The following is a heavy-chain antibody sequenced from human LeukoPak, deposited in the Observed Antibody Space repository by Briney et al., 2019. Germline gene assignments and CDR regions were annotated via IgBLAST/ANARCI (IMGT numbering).Heavy chain of an antibody. J-gene: IGHJ4*02. Sequence: SETLSLTCTVSAGSISSSSYYWGWIRQPPGKGLEWLGEINHSGSTNYNPSLKSRVTISVDTSKNQFSLKLSSVTAADTAVYYCARVTGYVIEDYFDYWGQGTLVTVSS. D-gene: IGHD3-22*01. CDR1: AGSISSSSYY. V-gene: IGHV4-39*07. CDR2: INHSGST. CDR3: ARVTGYVIEDYFDY.